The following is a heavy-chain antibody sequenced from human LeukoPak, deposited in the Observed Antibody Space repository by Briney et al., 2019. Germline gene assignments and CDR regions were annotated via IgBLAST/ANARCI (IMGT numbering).Heavy chain of an antibody. J-gene: IGHJ6*02. D-gene: IGHD2-2*01. CDR3: ARDGIVVVPAASNYYYGMDV. CDR2: MSPNSGNT. CDR1: GYTFTSYD. V-gene: IGHV1-8*01. Sequence: ASVKVSCKASGYTFTSYDINWMRQATGQGLEWMGWMSPNSGNTGYAQKFQGRVTMTRDTSTGTAYLELSSLRSDDTAVYYCARDGIVVVPAASNYYYGMDVWGQGTTVTVSS.